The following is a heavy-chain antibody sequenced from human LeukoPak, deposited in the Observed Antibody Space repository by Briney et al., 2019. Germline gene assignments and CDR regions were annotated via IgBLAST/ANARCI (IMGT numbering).Heavy chain of an antibody. J-gene: IGHJ6*03. CDR3: ARTGSGWYSEYYYMDV. D-gene: IGHD6-19*01. CDR1: GFTFSSYS. V-gene: IGHV3-48*04. Sequence: GGSLRLSCAASGFTFSSYSMNWVRQAPGKGLEWVSYISSSSSTIYYADSVKGRFTISRDNAKNSLYLQMNSLRAEDTAVYYCARTGSGWYSEYYYMDVWGKGTTVIISS. CDR2: ISSSSSTI.